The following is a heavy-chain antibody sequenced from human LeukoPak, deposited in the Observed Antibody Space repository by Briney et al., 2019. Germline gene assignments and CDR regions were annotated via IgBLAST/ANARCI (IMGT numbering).Heavy chain of an antibody. CDR2: FSGSGGST. Sequence: GGSLRLSCAASGFTFSSYAMHWVRQAPGKGLEWVSAFSGSGGSTYYADSVKGRFTISRDNSKNTLYLQMNSLRAGDTAVYYCAKRHSSSWYFWGQGTLVTVSS. J-gene: IGHJ4*02. V-gene: IGHV3-23*01. CDR3: AKRHSSSWYF. CDR1: GFTFSSYA. D-gene: IGHD6-13*01.